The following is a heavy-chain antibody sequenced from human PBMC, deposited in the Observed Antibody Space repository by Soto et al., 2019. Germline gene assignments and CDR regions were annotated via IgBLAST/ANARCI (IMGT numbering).Heavy chain of an antibody. CDR2: INHSGST. Sequence: PSETLSLTCAVYGGSFSGYYWSWIRQPPGKGLEWIGEINHSGSTNYNPSLKSRVTISVDTSKNQFSLKLSSVTAADTAVYYCARNYDILTGRHKIYYYYYMDVSGKGTTVTVSS. CDR1: GGSFSGYY. V-gene: IGHV4-34*01. D-gene: IGHD3-9*01. CDR3: ARNYDILTGRHKIYYYYYMDV. J-gene: IGHJ6*03.